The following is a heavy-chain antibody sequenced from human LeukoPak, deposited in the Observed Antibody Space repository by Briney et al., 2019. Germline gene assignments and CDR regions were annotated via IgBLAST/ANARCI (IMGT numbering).Heavy chain of an antibody. CDR3: ARVTGYMIEDYFDY. D-gene: IGHD3-22*01. J-gene: IGHJ4*02. CDR2: IYYTGFT. CDR1: GGSISSYY. Sequence: SETLSLTCTVSGGSISSYYWSWIRQPPGKGLEWIGFIYYTGFTIYNPSLKSRVTISVDTSKNQFSLKLSSVTAADTAVYYCARVTGYMIEDYFDYWGQGTLVTVSS. V-gene: IGHV4-59*01.